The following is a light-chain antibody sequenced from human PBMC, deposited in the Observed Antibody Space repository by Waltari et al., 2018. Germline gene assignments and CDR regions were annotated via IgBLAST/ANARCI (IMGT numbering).Light chain of an antibody. V-gene: IGKV3-11*01. Sequence: EIVLTQSPVTLSLSPGERDTLSCRDSQSVSSYLTWYQQKPGQAPRLLIYEASNRATGLPARFRGSGSGTDFTLTISSLEPEDFAVYYCQQRSNWPPALTFGGGTKVEVK. CDR3: QQRSNWPPALT. CDR2: EAS. J-gene: IGKJ4*01. CDR1: QSVSSY.